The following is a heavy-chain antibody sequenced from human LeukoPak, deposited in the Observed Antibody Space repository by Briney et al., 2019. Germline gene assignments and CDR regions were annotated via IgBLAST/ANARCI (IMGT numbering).Heavy chain of an antibody. J-gene: IGHJ4*02. V-gene: IGHV3-7*01. CDR1: GFAFSTIW. D-gene: IGHD2-21*01. CDR2: INHHGGDK. CDR3: ARSDSIGSVDY. Sequence: GGSLRLSCAASGFAFSTIWLGWVGPGQGKGWRWVANINHHGGDKGYVDSVKGRFTIARDNTDNSLSLQVNSLRVEDTAVYYCARSDSIGSVDYWGQGTLITVSS.